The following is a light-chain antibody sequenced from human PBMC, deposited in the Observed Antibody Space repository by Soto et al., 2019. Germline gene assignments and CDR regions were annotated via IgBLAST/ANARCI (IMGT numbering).Light chain of an antibody. J-gene: IGLJ1*01. CDR3: GADHGSGSTFVYV. CDR2: VGPGGIVG. Sequence: QPVLTQPPSASASLGASVTLTCTLSSSYSNYKVDWYQQRPGKGPRFVMRVGPGGIVGSKGDGIPDRFSVLSSGLNRFLTIKNIQVEDESDYHCGADHGSGSTFVYVFGAGTKVTVL. CDR1: SSYSNYK. V-gene: IGLV9-49*01.